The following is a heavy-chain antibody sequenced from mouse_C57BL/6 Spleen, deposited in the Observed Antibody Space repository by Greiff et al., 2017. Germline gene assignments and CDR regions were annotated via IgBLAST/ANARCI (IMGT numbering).Heavy chain of an antibody. CDR3: ARSRYGSPNYFDY. CDR1: GYAFSSYW. V-gene: IGHV1-80*01. CDR2: IYPGDGDT. J-gene: IGHJ2*01. D-gene: IGHD1-1*01. Sequence: QVQLQQSGAELVKPGASVKISCKASGYAFSSYWMNWVKQRPGKGLEWIGQIYPGDGDTNYNGKFKGKATLTADKSSSTAYMQLSSLTSEDSAVYFCARSRYGSPNYFDYWGQGTTLTVSS.